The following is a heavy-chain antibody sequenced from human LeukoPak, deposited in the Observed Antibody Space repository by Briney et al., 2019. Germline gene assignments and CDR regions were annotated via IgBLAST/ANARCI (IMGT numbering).Heavy chain of an antibody. V-gene: IGHV4-59*08. CDR3: ARRAPQWELLSGYYYYGMDV. CDR1: GVSISTYS. Sequence: PSETLSLTCTVSGVSISTYSWSWIRQPPGKGLEWIGYISYSGSTSYNPSLRSRVTISVDTSKNQFSLKLSSVTAADTAVYYCARRAPQWELLSGYYYYGMDVWGQGTTVTVSS. CDR2: ISYSGST. D-gene: IGHD1-26*01. J-gene: IGHJ6*02.